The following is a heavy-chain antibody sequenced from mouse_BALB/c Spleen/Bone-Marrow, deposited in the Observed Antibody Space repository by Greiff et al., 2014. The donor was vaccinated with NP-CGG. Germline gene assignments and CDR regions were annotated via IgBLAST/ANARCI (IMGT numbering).Heavy chain of an antibody. V-gene: IGHV1S81*02. Sequence: QVQLQQSGAELVKPGASVNLSCKASGYTFTSYWVYWVKQRPGQGLEWIGEINPSNGRANYNEKFKNKATLTVDKSTSTAYMQVSSLTSEDSAVYYCARRDVRSWFAYWGQGTLVTVSA. CDR2: INPSNGRA. J-gene: IGHJ3*01. CDR3: ARRDVRSWFAY. CDR1: GYTFTSYW. D-gene: IGHD2-14*01.